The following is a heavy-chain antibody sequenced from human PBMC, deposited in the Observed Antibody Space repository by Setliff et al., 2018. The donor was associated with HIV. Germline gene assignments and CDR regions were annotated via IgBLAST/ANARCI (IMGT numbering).Heavy chain of an antibody. Sequence: ASVKVSCKASGYTFTNHGFSWVRQAPGQGLEWMGWISANNGATRYAQNFQERVTLTTDTSTSTAYMELRSLTSDDTAMYFCARRIAYGTDYDYHYYMDVWGKGTTVTISS. J-gene: IGHJ6*03. V-gene: IGHV1-18*01. CDR2: ISANNGAT. CDR1: GYTFTNHG. CDR3: ARRIAYGTDYDYHYYMDV. D-gene: IGHD3-10*01.